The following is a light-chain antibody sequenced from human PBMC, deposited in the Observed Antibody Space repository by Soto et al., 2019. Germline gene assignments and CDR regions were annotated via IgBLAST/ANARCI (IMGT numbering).Light chain of an antibody. V-gene: IGKV3-11*01. CDR2: DAS. Sequence: EVVLTQSPATLSLSPGERATLSCRASQTVANYLAWYQQKPGQAPRLLIYDASNRATGIPARFSGSGSGTDFTFTISSLEPEDFAVYYCQHRTNWPRTFGQGTTVEIK. CDR1: QTVANY. CDR3: QHRTNWPRT. J-gene: IGKJ1*01.